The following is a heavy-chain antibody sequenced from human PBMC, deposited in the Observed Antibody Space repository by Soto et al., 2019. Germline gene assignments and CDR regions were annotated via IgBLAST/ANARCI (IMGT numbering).Heavy chain of an antibody. V-gene: IGHV4-34*01. CDR1: GGSFSGYY. CDR2: INHSGST. Sequence: SETLSLTCAVYGGSFSGYYWSWIRQPPGKGLEWIGEINHSGSTNYNPSLKSRVTISVDTSKNQFSLKLSSVTAADTAVYYCARATYSSGWYDVTEYFQHWGQGTLVTV. D-gene: IGHD6-19*01. CDR3: ARATYSSGWYDVTEYFQH. J-gene: IGHJ1*01.